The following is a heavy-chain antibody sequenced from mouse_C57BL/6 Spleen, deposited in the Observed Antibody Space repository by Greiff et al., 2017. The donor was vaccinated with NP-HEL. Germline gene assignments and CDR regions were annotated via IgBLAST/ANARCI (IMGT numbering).Heavy chain of an antibody. CDR2: INPGSGGT. J-gene: IGHJ3*01. V-gene: IGHV1-54*01. CDR1: GYAFTNYL. Sequence: VQLQQSGAELVRPGTSVKVSCKASGYAFTNYLIEWVKQRPGQGLEWIGVINPGSGGTNYNEKFKGKATLTADKSSSTAYMQLSSLTSEDSAVYFCARWRGSSPWFAYWGQGTLVTVSA. D-gene: IGHD1-1*01. CDR3: ARWRGSSPWFAY.